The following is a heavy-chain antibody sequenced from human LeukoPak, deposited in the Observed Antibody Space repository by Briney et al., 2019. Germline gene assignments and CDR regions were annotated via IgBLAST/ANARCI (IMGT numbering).Heavy chain of an antibody. CDR3: ARGAKDYDFWSGYYPNYYYYYMDV. CDR2: IIAYNGNT. D-gene: IGHD3-3*01. V-gene: IGHV1-18*01. Sequence: ASVKVSCKASGYTFTSYGISWVRQAPGQGLEWMGWIIAYNGNTNYAQKLQGRVTMTTDTSTSTAYLELRSLRSDDTAVYYCARGAKDYDFWSGYYPNYYYYYMDVWGKGTTVTVSS. J-gene: IGHJ6*03. CDR1: GYTFTSYG.